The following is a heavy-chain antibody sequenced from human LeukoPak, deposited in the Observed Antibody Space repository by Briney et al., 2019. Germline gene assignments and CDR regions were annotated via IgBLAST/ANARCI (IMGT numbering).Heavy chain of an antibody. CDR1: GYTFTSYD. J-gene: IGHJ4*02. Sequence: ASVKVSCKGSGYTFTSYDINWVRQATGQGLERVGWMNPDNGNTGCAQRFQDRVTMTRDTSISTVYMELSSLRSEDTAVYYCARAEKRLTTVTPYHFDFWGQGILVTVSS. V-gene: IGHV1-8*01. D-gene: IGHD4-17*01. CDR2: MNPDNGNT. CDR3: ARAEKRLTTVTPYHFDF.